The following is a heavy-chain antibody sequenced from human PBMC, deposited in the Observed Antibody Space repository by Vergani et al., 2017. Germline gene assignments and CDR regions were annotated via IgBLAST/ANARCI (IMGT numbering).Heavy chain of an antibody. Sequence: QVQVVQSGAEVKKSGASVKVSCKTSGYTFSNYYMHWVRQAPGQGLEWMGIINPSGGHTNYAQKCQGRVTMTRYTSTSTVYMELSSLRSEDTAIYYCARGDYGMLTGYRYWGQGTLVTVSA. D-gene: IGHD3-9*01. CDR3: ARGDYGMLTGYRY. CDR2: INPSGGHT. J-gene: IGHJ4*02. V-gene: IGHV1-46*03. CDR1: GYTFSNYY.